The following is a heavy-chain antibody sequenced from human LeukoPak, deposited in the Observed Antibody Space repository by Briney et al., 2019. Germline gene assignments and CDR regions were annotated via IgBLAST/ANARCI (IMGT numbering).Heavy chain of an antibody. J-gene: IGHJ4*02. CDR1: GYTFSSYG. V-gene: IGHV1-18*01. D-gene: IGHD3-22*01. CDR2: ISAYNGNT. Sequence: ASVKVSCKASGYTFSSYGISWVRQAPGQGLEWMGWISAYNGNTNYAQKLQGRVTMTTDTSTSTAYMELRSLRSDDTAVYYCASSDSSGYYYLPFDYWGQGTLVTVSS. CDR3: ASSDSSGYYYLPFDY.